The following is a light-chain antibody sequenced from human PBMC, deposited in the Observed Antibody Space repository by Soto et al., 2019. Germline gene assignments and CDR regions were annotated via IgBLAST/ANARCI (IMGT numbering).Light chain of an antibody. CDR3: QQYNNWLT. J-gene: IGKJ4*01. CDR1: QSVSSN. CDR2: DAS. V-gene: IGKV3-15*01. Sequence: EIVMTQSPATLSVSPGERATLSCRASQSVSSNLAWYQQKPGQAPRLLIYDASTRATGIPARFSGSGSGTEFTLTISSLQSEDFAVYYCQQYNNWLTVGGGTKVEIK.